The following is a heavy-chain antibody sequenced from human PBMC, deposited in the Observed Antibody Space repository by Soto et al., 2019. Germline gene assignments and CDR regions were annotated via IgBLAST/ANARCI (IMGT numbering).Heavy chain of an antibody. CDR1: GNDFPSYW. CDR3: ARNAAGYSYSFFDY. V-gene: IGHV5-10-1*01. J-gene: IGHJ4*02. CDR2: IDPSDSYT. D-gene: IGHD3-16*02. Sequence: XESLKISWQSSGNDFPSYWITLMLQMPGKGLEWMGRIDPSDSYTNYSPSFQGHVIISVDTSISTVYLQCSSLKASDTAMYYCARNAAGYSYSFFDYWGQGAPVTVSS.